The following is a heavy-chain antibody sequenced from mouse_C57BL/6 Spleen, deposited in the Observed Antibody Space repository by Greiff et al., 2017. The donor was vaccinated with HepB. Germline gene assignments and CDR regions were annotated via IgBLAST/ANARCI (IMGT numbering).Heavy chain of an antibody. J-gene: IGHJ4*01. D-gene: IGHD4-1*01. V-gene: IGHV1-69*01. Sequence: VQLQQPGAELVMPGASVKLSCKASGYTFTSYWMHWVKQRPGQGLEWIGEIDPSDSYTNYNQKFKGKSTLTVDKSSSTAYMQLSSLTSEDSAVYYCARSELGRGYAMDYWGQGTSVTVSS. CDR2: IDPSDSYT. CDR3: ARSELGRGYAMDY. CDR1: GYTFTSYW.